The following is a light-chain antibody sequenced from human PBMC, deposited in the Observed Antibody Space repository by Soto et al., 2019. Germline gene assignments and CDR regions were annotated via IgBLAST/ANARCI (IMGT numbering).Light chain of an antibody. V-gene: IGLV1-44*01. Sequence: QSVLTQPPSASGTPGQRVTFSCSGSTSNIGSNAVNWYQQLPGTAPKLLIYSNDRRPSGVPDRFSGSKSGTSASLAISGLQSEEEADYYCTAWDDSLNGRLFGGGTKLTVL. CDR1: TSNIGSNA. CDR3: TAWDDSLNGRL. J-gene: IGLJ2*01. CDR2: SND.